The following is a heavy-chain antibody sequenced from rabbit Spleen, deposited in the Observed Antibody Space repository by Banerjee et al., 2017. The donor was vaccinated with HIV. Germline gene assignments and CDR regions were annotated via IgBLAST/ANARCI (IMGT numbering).Heavy chain of an antibody. V-gene: IGHV1S40*01. J-gene: IGHJ4*01. CDR1: GFSFSRSYY. D-gene: IGHD1-1*01. CDR3: VRDQAGDYIDVYFNL. CDR2: IYTGDGYT. Sequence: QSLEESGGDLVKPGASLTLTCTASGFSFSRSYYMCWVRQSPGKGLEWIACIYTGDGYTYYASWAKGRFTISKTSSTTVTLQMTSLTAADTATYFCVRDQAGDYIDVYFNLWGPGTLVTVS.